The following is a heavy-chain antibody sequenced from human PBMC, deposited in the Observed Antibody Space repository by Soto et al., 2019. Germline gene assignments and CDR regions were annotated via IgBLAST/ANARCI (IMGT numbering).Heavy chain of an antibody. CDR2: IYYSGST. V-gene: IGHV4-39*02. J-gene: IGHJ4*02. Sequence: QLQLQESGPGLVKPSETLSLTCTVSGGSISSSSYYWGWIRQPPGKGLEWIGSIYYSGSTYYNPSLKSRITISVDTPNSHFALKLSSVTAADTAVYYWARGDYGYRFDYWGQGTLVTVSS. CDR1: GGSISSSSYY. CDR3: ARGDYGYRFDY. D-gene: IGHD4-17*01.